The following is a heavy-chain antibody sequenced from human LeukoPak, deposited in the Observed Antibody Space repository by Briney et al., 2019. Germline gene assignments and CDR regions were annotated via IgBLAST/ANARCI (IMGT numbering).Heavy chain of an antibody. CDR1: GGSISSSSYY. CDR2: IYYSGST. V-gene: IGHV4-39*07. CDR3: RVDTPFFDC. Sequence: SETLSLTCTVSGGSISSSSYYWGWIRQPPGKGLEWIGTIYYSGSTYYNPSLKTRVTISVDTSKNQFSLKLSSVTAADTAVYYCRVDTPFFDCWGQGTLVTVSS. J-gene: IGHJ4*02. D-gene: IGHD5-18*01.